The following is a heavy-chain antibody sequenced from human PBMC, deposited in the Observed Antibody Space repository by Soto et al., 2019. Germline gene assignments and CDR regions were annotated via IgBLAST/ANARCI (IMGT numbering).Heavy chain of an antibody. Sequence: SETLSLTCTVSGGSISSYYWSWIRQPPGKGLEWIGYIYYSGSTNYNPSLKNRVTISVDTSKNQFSLKLSSVTAADTAVYYCARDAGSGSHDYYYYYGMDVWGQGTTVTVSS. CDR2: IYYSGST. V-gene: IGHV4-59*01. CDR1: GGSISSYY. D-gene: IGHD3-10*01. J-gene: IGHJ6*02. CDR3: ARDAGSGSHDYYYYYGMDV.